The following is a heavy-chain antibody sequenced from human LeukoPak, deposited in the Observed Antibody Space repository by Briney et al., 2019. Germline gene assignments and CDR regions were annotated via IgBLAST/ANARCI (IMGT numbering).Heavy chain of an antibody. J-gene: IGHJ6*02. V-gene: IGHV3-48*01. CDR1: GFTFSSYS. D-gene: IGHD3-9*01. CDR2: ISSSSSTI. Sequence: PGGSLRLSCAASGFTFSSYSMNWVRQAPGKGLEWVSYISSSSSTIYYADSVKGRFTISRDNAKNSLYLQMNSLRAEDTAVYYCARDRSKCDWCGMDVWGQGTTVTVSS. CDR3: ARDRSKCDWCGMDV.